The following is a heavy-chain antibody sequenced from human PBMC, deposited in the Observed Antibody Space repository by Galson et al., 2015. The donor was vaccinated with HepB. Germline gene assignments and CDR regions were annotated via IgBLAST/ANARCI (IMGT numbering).Heavy chain of an antibody. Sequence: TLSLTCTVSGGSISSGGYYWSWIRQHPGKGLEWIGYIYYSGSTYYNPSLKSRVTISVDTSKNQFSLKLSSVTAAATAVYYCARGRDWYAPNYFDYWGQGTLVTVSS. CDR2: IYYSGST. J-gene: IGHJ4*02. V-gene: IGHV4-31*03. CDR1: GGSISSGGYY. D-gene: IGHD3/OR15-3a*01. CDR3: ARGRDWYAPNYFDY.